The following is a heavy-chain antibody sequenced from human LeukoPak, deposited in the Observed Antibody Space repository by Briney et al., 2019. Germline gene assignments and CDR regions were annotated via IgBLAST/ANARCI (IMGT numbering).Heavy chain of an antibody. J-gene: IGHJ6*02. CDR1: GYTCTSYE. Sequence: GASVKVSCKASGYTCTSYEINWVRQATGQGLEWMGWMNPDSGNTGYAQKFQGRVTMTRNTSISTAYMELSSLRSEDTAVYYCARARRPKYSSGWSHYYYYGMDVWGQGTTVTVSS. D-gene: IGHD6-19*01. CDR2: MNPDSGNT. V-gene: IGHV1-8*01. CDR3: ARARRPKYSSGWSHYYYYGMDV.